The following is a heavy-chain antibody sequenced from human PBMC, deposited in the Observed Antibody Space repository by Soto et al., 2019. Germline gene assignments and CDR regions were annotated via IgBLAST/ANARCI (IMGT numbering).Heavy chain of an antibody. CDR2: ISGSGETT. CDR1: GFTVSNYA. CDR3: AKDGDHYDYYYGIDV. D-gene: IGHD3-3*01. V-gene: IGHV3-23*01. J-gene: IGHJ6*02. Sequence: EVQLLESGGGLVQPGGSMRLSCAASGFTVSNYAMSWVRQAPGKGLEWVSAISGSGETTYYADSVKGRFTTSSHNSKNTIHLPMNNPRAEDTVVYYCAKDGDHYDYYYGIDVWGQGSTVIV.